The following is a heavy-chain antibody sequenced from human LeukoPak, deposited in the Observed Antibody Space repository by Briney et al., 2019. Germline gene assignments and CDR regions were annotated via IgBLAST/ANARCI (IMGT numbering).Heavy chain of an antibody. V-gene: IGHV4-34*01. D-gene: IGHD3-10*01. J-gene: IGHJ3*02. CDR2: INHSGST. CDR3: ARVMEYGSGIEAFDI. Sequence: SETLSLTCAVYGGSFSGYYWSWIRQPPGKGLEWIGEINHSGSTNYNPSLKSRVTISVDTSKNQFSLKLSSVTAADTAVYYCARVMEYGSGIEAFDIWGQGTMVTVSS. CDR1: GGSFSGYY.